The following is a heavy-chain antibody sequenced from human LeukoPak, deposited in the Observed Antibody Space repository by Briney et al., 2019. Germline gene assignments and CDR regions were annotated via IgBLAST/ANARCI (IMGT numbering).Heavy chain of an antibody. CDR2: ISGSGGST. CDR1: GFTFSSYA. CDR3: ARKYSSGWKLSVFQH. D-gene: IGHD6-19*01. V-gene: IGHV3-23*01. J-gene: IGHJ1*01. Sequence: GGSLRLSCAASGFTFSSYAMSWVRQAPGKGLEWVSAISGSGGSTYYADSVKGRFTISRDNSKNTLYLQMNSLRSEDTAVYYCARKYSSGWKLSVFQHWGQGTLVTVSS.